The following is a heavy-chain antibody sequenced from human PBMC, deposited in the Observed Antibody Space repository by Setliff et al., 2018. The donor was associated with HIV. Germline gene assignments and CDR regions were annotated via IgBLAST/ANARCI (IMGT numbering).Heavy chain of an antibody. CDR1: GGSISSSSYY. CDR3: ARAAAGNTGPFDL. CDR2: IYHTGST. D-gene: IGHD4-17*01. V-gene: IGHV4-39*07. Sequence: SETLSLTCTVSGGSISSSSYYWGWIRQPPGNGLEWIGSIYHTGSTYYKPSLKSRVTISVDTSKNQFSLKLTSVTASDTAVYYCARAAAGNTGPFDLWGQGSPVTVSS. J-gene: IGHJ4*02.